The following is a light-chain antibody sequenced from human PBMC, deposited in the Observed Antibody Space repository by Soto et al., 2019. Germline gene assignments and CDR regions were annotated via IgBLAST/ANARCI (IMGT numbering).Light chain of an antibody. J-gene: IGLJ3*02. Sequence: QAVVTQEPSLTVSPGGTVTLTCGSSTGAVTSGHYPYWFQQKPGQAPRTLIYDTNNKHSWTPARFSGSLLGGQAALTLSGAQPEDEADYYCLLSYSGAWVFGGGTKLTVL. V-gene: IGLV7-46*01. CDR3: LLSYSGAWV. CDR2: DTN. CDR1: TGAVTSGHY.